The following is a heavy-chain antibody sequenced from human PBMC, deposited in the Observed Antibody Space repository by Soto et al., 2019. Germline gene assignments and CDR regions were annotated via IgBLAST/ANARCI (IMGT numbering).Heavy chain of an antibody. Sequence: SETLSLTCAISGDSVSSNSAAWNWIRQSPSRGLEWLGRTYYRSKWYNDYAVSEKSRITINPDTSKNQFSLQLNSVTPEDTAVYYCARAGGRRSGSYDAFDIWGQGTMVTVSS. V-gene: IGHV6-1*01. D-gene: IGHD1-26*01. CDR2: TYYRSKWYN. CDR1: GDSVSSNSAA. J-gene: IGHJ3*02. CDR3: ARAGGRRSGSYDAFDI.